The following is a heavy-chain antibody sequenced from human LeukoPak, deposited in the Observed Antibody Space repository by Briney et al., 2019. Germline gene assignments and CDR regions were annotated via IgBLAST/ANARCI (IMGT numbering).Heavy chain of an antibody. J-gene: IGHJ6*03. CDR1: GFTFSSNG. V-gene: IGHV3-30*02. Sequence: GRSLRLSCAASGFTFSSNGMHWVRQAPGKGLEWVAFIRYDGSNKYYADSVKGRFTISRDNSKNTLYLQMNSLRAEDTAVYYCAKHGGGRPGDYYYMDVWGKGTTVTVSS. CDR2: IRYDGSNK. D-gene: IGHD1-26*01. CDR3: AKHGGGRPGDYYYMDV.